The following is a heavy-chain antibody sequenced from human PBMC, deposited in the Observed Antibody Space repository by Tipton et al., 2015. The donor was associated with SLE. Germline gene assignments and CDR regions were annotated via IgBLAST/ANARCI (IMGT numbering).Heavy chain of an antibody. Sequence: TLSLTCTVSGGSISSGGYYWSWIRQHPGKGLEWIGYIYYSGSPYYNPSLKSRVTISVDTSKNQFSLKLSSVTAADTAVYYCARVRGGVFPFDYWGQGTLVTVSS. CDR1: GGSISSGGYY. J-gene: IGHJ4*02. D-gene: IGHD2-15*01. CDR2: IYYSGSP. CDR3: ARVRGGVFPFDY. V-gene: IGHV4-31*03.